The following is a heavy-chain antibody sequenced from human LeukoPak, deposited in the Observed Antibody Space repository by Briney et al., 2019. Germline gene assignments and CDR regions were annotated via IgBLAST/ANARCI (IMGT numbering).Heavy chain of an antibody. V-gene: IGHV1-69*13. CDR3: ARDRVAYYYDSSGYSPYYYGMDV. D-gene: IGHD3-22*01. CDR2: IIPIFGTA. CDR1: GGTFSSYA. J-gene: IGHJ6*02. Sequence: ASVKVSCKASGGTFSSYAISWVRQAPGQGLEWMGGIIPIFGTANYAQKFQGRVTITADESTSTAYMELSSLRSEDTAVYHCARDRVAYYYDSSGYSPYYYGMDVWGQGTTVTVSS.